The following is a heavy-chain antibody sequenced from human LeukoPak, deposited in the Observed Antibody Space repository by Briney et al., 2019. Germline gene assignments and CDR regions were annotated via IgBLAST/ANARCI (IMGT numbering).Heavy chain of an antibody. D-gene: IGHD3-22*01. Sequence: PSETLSLTCTVSGGSISSSSDYWGWIRQPPGKGLEWVAVISYDGGNKYYADSVKGRFTISRDNSKNTLYLQMNSLRAEDTAVYYCARDSSRTMIVVNPDYWGQGTLVTVSS. CDR2: ISYDGGNK. CDR1: GGSISSSS. J-gene: IGHJ4*02. V-gene: IGHV3-30-3*01. CDR3: ARDSSRTMIVVNPDY.